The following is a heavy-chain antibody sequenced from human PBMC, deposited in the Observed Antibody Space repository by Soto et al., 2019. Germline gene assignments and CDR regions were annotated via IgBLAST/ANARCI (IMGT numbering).Heavy chain of an antibody. V-gene: IGHV4-59*01. Sequence: SETLSLTCTVSGGSISRYYWSWIRQPPGKGLEWIGYIYYSGNPTYNPSLKSRVTISLDTSKNRFSLKLRFVTAADTAVYYCARTYSGYDPFDSWGQGTLVTVSS. D-gene: IGHD5-12*01. CDR2: IYYSGNP. CDR1: GGSISRYY. CDR3: ARTYSGYDPFDS. J-gene: IGHJ4*02.